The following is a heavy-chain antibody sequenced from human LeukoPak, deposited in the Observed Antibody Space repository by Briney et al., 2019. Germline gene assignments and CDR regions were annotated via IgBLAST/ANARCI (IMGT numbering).Heavy chain of an antibody. CDR2: ISPYNAET. V-gene: IGHV1-18*01. Sequence: VASVKVSCKASGYTFFTYGIIWVRQAPGQGLEWMGWISPYNAETKYAQEFQGRVTITTDTSTSTAYMELGSLRSDDTAVYYCARGDGGHGVDFDYWGQGTLVTVSS. J-gene: IGHJ4*02. CDR3: ARGDGGHGVDFDY. CDR1: GYTFFTYG. D-gene: IGHD2-21*02.